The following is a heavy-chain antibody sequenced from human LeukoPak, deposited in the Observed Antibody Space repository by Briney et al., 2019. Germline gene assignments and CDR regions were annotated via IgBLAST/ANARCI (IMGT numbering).Heavy chain of an antibody. CDR1: GGSISSSNW. CDR3: ARGLRDIGTAYFDY. D-gene: IGHD2-15*01. V-gene: IGHV4-4*02. CDR2: IYHSGST. J-gene: IGHJ4*02. Sequence: LRRTLSLTCAVSGGSISSSNWWSWVRQPPGTGLEWIGEIYHSGSTNYNPSLKSRVTISVDKSKNQFSLKLSSVTAADTAVYYCARGLRDIGTAYFDYWGQGTLVTVSS.